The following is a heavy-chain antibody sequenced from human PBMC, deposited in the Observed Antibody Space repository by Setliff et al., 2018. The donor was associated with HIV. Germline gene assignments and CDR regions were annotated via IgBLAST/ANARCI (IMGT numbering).Heavy chain of an antibody. CDR3: ARLGDYDSSGYSWFDY. Sequence: ASVKVSCKASGYTFTDNYIHWVRQAPGQGLEWMAWINSATGGTNYAQNFQGWVTVTRDTSINTVYMELSSLKSDDTAVYYCARLGDYDSSGYSWFDYWGQGTLVTVSS. CDR2: INSATGGT. D-gene: IGHD3-22*01. J-gene: IGHJ4*02. CDR1: GYTFTDNY. V-gene: IGHV1-2*04.